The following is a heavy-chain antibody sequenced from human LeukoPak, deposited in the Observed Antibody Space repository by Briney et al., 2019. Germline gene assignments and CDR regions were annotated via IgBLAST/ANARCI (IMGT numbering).Heavy chain of an antibody. D-gene: IGHD4-17*01. CDR1: GFTFSRYE. Sequence: PGGSLRLSCAASGFTFSRYEMNWVRQAPGKGLEWVSYISSSGSTIYYADSVKGRFTISRDNAKNSLYLQMNSLRAEDTAVYYCARDLYGDYPFDYWGQGTLVTVSS. V-gene: IGHV3-48*03. CDR3: ARDLYGDYPFDY. J-gene: IGHJ4*02. CDR2: ISSSGSTI.